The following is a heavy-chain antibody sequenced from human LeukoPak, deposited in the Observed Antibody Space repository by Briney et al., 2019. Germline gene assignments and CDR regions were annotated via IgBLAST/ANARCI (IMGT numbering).Heavy chain of an antibody. J-gene: IGHJ4*02. V-gene: IGHV1-2*02. D-gene: IGHD3-22*01. Sequence: ASVKVSCKASGYTFTGYYLHWVRQAPGQGLEWLGWINPNSGGTNYAQKFQGRVTMTRDTSISTAYMELSRLRSDDTAVYYCAREYYDSSAYNQEAIDYWGQGTLVTVSS. CDR2: INPNSGGT. CDR1: GYTFTGYY. CDR3: AREYYDSSAYNQEAIDY.